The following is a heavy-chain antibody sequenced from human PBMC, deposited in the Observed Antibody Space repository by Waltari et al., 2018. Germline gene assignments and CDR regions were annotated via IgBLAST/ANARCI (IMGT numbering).Heavy chain of an antibody. V-gene: IGHV3-74*01. J-gene: IGHJ2*01. CDR1: GFTYSMYW. D-gene: IGHD4-17*01. Sequence: EVQLVESGGGLVQPGGSLRLSCAASGFTYSMYWMHWVRQAPGKGLVWVSRSKSDGSSTSYADSVKGRFTISKDNAKNTVYLQMNSLRAEDTAIYYCARGARRTTVTTGWWYFDLWGRGTLVTVSS. CDR2: SKSDGSST. CDR3: ARGARRTTVTTGWWYFDL.